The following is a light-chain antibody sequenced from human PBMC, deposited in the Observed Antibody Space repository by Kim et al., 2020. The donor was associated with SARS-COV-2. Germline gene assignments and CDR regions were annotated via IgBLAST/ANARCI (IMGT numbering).Light chain of an antibody. CDR1: QCQKKY. CDR2: EES. Sequence: TGKRPRSPALGMQCQKKYALWYQQEAGQAPVLVNYEESKRPAGIPERFSGPSSGKMATLTISGAQVEDEADYYCYSTDSSGNHRVFGGGTKLTVL. CDR3: YSTDSSGNHRV. J-gene: IGLJ3*02. V-gene: IGLV3-10*01.